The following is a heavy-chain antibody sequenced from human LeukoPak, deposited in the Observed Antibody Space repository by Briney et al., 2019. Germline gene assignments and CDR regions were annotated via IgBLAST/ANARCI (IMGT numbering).Heavy chain of an antibody. Sequence: PKASVKVSCKASGYTFTSYGISWVRQAPGQGLEWMGWISAYNGNTNYAQKLQGRVTMTTDTSTSTAYMELRSLRSDDTAVYYCVSSQGSIIIVSAAAQGYYYYMDVWGKGTTVTVSS. J-gene: IGHJ6*03. CDR3: VSSQGSIIIVSAAAQGYYYYMDV. D-gene: IGHD2-2*01. V-gene: IGHV1-18*01. CDR1: GYTFTSYG. CDR2: ISAYNGNT.